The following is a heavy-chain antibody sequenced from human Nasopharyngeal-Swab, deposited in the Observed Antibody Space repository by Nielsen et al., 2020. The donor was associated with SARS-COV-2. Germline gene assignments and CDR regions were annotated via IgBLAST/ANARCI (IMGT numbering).Heavy chain of an antibody. D-gene: IGHD4-17*01. CDR1: GYSLTSYW. CDR3: ARLRYGDYRQYYFDY. J-gene: IGHJ4*02. Sequence: GGSLRLSCKGSGYSLTSYWIGWVRQMPGKGLEWMGIIYPGDSDTRYSPSFQGQVTISADKSISTAYLQWSSLKASDTAMYYCARLRYGDYRQYYFDYWGQGTLVTVSS. CDR2: IYPGDSDT. V-gene: IGHV5-51*01.